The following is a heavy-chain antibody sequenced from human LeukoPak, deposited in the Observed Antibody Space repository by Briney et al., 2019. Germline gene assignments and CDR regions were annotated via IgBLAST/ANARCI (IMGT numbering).Heavy chain of an antibody. J-gene: IGHJ4*02. D-gene: IGHD4-23*01. CDR2: IYYSGST. V-gene: IGHV4-31*03. Sequence: SQTLSLTCTVSGGSISSGGYYWSWIRQHPGKGLEWIGYIYYSGSTYYNPSLKSRVTISVDTSKNQFSLKLSSVTAADTAVSYCARDRYGGFDYWGQGTLVTVSS. CDR3: ARDRYGGFDY. CDR1: GGSISSGGYY.